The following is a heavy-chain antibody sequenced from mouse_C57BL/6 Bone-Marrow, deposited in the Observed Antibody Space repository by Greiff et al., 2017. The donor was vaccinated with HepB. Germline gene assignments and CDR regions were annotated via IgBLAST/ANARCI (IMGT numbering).Heavy chain of an antibody. V-gene: IGHV5-12*01. CDR2: ISNGGGST. CDR1: GFTFSDYY. J-gene: IGHJ3*01. D-gene: IGHD3-2*02. CDR3: ARTAQATSGWFAY. Sequence: EVNLVESGGGLVQPGGSLKLSCAASGFTFSDYYMYWVRQTPEKRLEWVAYISNGGGSTYYPDTVKGRFTISRDNAKNTLYLQMSRLKSEDTAMYYCARTAQATSGWFAYWGQGTLVTVSA.